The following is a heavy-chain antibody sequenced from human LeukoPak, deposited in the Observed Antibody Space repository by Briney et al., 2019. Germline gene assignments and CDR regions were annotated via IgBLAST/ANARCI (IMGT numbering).Heavy chain of an antibody. V-gene: IGHV3-23*01. Sequence: GGSLRLSCAASGFTFSRYAMSWVRQAPGKGLEWVSAISGSGGSTYYADSVKGRFTISRDNSKNTLYLQMNSLRAEDTAVYYCARDRIAVAGKFDYWGQGTLVTVSS. CDR1: GFTFSRYA. CDR3: ARDRIAVAGKFDY. D-gene: IGHD6-19*01. CDR2: ISGSGGST. J-gene: IGHJ4*02.